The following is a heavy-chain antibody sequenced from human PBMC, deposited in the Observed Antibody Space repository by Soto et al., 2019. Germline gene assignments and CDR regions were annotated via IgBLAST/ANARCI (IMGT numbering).Heavy chain of an antibody. V-gene: IGHV1-69*12. J-gene: IGHJ5*02. CDR1: GGTCSSYA. CDR3: ARGAGQLLVLGNNWFDP. D-gene: IGHD2-2*01. Sequence: QVQLVQSGAEVKKPGSSVKVSCKASGGTCSSYAISWVRQAPGQGLEWMGGIIPIFGTANYAQKFQGRVTITADESTGTAYMELSSLRSEDTAVYYCARGAGQLLVLGNNWFDPWGQGTLVTVSS. CDR2: IIPIFGTA.